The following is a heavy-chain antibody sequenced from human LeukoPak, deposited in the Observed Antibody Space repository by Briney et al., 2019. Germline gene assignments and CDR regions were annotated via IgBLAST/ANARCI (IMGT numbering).Heavy chain of an antibody. CDR2: IYTSGST. D-gene: IGHD3-10*01. CDR3: ARETGIWFGESDYYYYMDV. Sequence: SETLSLTCTVSGGSISSYYWSWIRQPAGKGLEWIGRIYTSGSTNYNPSLKSRVTMSVDTSKNQFSLKLSSVTAADTAVYYCARETGIWFGESDYYYYMDVWGKGTTVTVSS. V-gene: IGHV4-4*07. CDR1: GGSISSYY. J-gene: IGHJ6*03.